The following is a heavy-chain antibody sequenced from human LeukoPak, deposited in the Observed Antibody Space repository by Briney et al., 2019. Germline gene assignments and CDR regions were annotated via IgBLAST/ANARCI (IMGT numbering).Heavy chain of an antibody. CDR3: ARGPRWLQAYFSN. CDR1: GGSISSSTFY. CDR2: ICYSGST. D-gene: IGHD5-24*01. Sequence: PSETLSLTCTVSGGSISSSTFYWGWIRQPPGKGLEWIGSICYSGSTYYNPSLKSRVSISVDTSKNQFSLKLTSVTAADTAVYYCARGPRWLQAYFSNWGQGTLVTVSS. J-gene: IGHJ4*02. V-gene: IGHV4-39*07.